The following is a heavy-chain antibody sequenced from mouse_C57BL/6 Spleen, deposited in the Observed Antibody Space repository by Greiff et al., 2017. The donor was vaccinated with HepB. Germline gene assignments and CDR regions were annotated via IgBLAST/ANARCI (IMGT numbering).Heavy chain of an antibody. J-gene: IGHJ4*01. Sequence: DVMLVESGGGLVKPGGSLKLSCAASGFTFSSYAMSWVRQTPEKRLEWVATISDGGSYTYYPDNVKGRFTISRDNAKNNLYLQMSHLKSEDTAMYYCARVCHYYAMDYWGQGTSVTVSS. CDR2: ISDGGSYT. D-gene: IGHD6-1*01. V-gene: IGHV5-4*03. CDR1: GFTFSSYA. CDR3: ARVCHYYAMDY.